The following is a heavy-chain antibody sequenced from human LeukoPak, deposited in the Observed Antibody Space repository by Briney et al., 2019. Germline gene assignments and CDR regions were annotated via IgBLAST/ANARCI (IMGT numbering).Heavy chain of an antibody. CDR3: ARDGYRDRVY. CDR2: IQYDGSNK. CDR1: GFTFSSYG. V-gene: IGHV3-30*02. D-gene: IGHD5-18*01. J-gene: IGHJ4*02. Sequence: GGSLRLSCAASGFTFSSYGMHWVRQAPGKGLEWVAFIQYDGSNKYYADSVKGRFTISRDNSKNTLYLQLNSLRTEDTAVYYCARDGYRDRVYWGQGTLVTVSS.